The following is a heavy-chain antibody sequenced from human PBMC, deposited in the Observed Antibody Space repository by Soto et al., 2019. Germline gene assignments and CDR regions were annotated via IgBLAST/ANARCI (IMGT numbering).Heavy chain of an antibody. D-gene: IGHD5-18*01. CDR3: AKKYSYGFRPPGPYGMDV. CDR1: GFTFSSYA. CDR2: ISGSGGST. J-gene: IGHJ6*02. V-gene: IGHV3-23*01. Sequence: GGSLRLSCAASGFTFSSYAMSWVRQAPGKGLEWVSAISGSGGSTYYADSVKGRFTISRDNSKNTLYLQMNSLRAEDTAVYYCAKKYSYGFRPPGPYGMDVWGQGTTVTVSS.